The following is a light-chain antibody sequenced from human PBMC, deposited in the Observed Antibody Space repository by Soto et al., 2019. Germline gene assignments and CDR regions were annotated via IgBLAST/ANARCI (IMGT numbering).Light chain of an antibody. CDR1: QSIVTY. CDR2: AAS. CDR3: QQSYSTPPWT. J-gene: IGKJ1*01. Sequence: IQIAQSPSSLSASVLDRFTITCRASQSIVTYLNWYLQKPGKAPKLLIYAASNLQSGVPSRFSGSGSGTDFTLNISSLQPEDFATDFCQQSYSTPPWTFGQGTTMVIK. V-gene: IGKV1-39*01.